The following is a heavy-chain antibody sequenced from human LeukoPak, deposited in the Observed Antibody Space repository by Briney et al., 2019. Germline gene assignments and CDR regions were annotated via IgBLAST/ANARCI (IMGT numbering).Heavy chain of an antibody. CDR1: GGSISSGGYS. CDR2: IYHSGST. CDR3: ARAGAATRLPARYFDL. Sequence: PSETLSLTCAVSGGSISSGGYSWSWIRQPPGKGLEWIGYIYHSGSTYYNPSLKSRVTISVDRSKNQFSLKLSSVTAADTAVYYCARAGAATRLPARYFDLWGRGTLVTVSS. D-gene: IGHD1-26*01. V-gene: IGHV4-30-2*01. J-gene: IGHJ2*01.